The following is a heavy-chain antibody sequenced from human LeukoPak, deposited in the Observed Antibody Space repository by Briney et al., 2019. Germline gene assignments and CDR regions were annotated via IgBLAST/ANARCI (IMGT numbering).Heavy chain of an antibody. V-gene: IGHV3-23*01. J-gene: IGHJ4*02. D-gene: IGHD3-9*01. CDR1: GFTFSSYV. Sequence: GGSLRLSCAASGFTFSSYVMSWVRQVPGKGLEWVSAINPSGGSADYADSVKGRFTIFRDNSKNMVHLQMNSLRAEDTAVYYCATSVIQLRYLDYWGPGTLVTVSS. CDR3: ATSVIQLRYLDY. CDR2: INPSGGSA.